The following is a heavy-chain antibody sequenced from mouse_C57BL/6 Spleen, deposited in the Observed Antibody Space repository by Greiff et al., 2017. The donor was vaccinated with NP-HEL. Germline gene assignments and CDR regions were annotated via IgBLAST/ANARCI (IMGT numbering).Heavy chain of an antibody. CDR1: GYTFTSYG. D-gene: IGHD2-4*01. J-gene: IGHJ2*01. CDR2: IYPRSGNT. V-gene: IGHV1-81*01. CDR3: ARSERDYDDFDY. Sequence: QVQLQQSGAELARPGASVKLSCKASGYTFTSYGISWVKQRTGQGLEWIGEIYPRSGNTYYNEKFKGKATLTADKSSSTAYMELRSLTSEDSAVYFCARSERDYDDFDYWGQGTTLTVSS.